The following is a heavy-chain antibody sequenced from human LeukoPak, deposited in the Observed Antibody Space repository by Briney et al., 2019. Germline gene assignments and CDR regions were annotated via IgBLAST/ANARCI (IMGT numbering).Heavy chain of an antibody. CDR3: ARDPIAVASFDY. CDR2: IYTSGST. V-gene: IGHV4-61*02. Sequence: SETLSLTCTVSGYSISSGYYWSWIRQPAGKGLEWIGRIYTSGSTNYNPSLKSRVTISVDTSKNQFSLKLSSVTAADTAVYYCARDPIAVASFDYWGQGTLVTVSS. D-gene: IGHD6-19*01. CDR1: GYSISSGYY. J-gene: IGHJ4*02.